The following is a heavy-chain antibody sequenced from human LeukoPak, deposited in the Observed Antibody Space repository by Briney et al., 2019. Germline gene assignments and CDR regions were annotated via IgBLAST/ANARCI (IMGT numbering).Heavy chain of an antibody. V-gene: IGHV3-23*01. Sequence: HPGGSLRLSCAASGFTFSSYAMSWVRQAPGKGLEWVSAISGSGGSTYYADSVKGRFTISRDNSKNTLYLQMNSLRAEDTAVYYCAKGSLVGAHTGGDYWGQGTLVTVSS. D-gene: IGHD1-26*01. J-gene: IGHJ4*02. CDR2: ISGSGGST. CDR3: AKGSLVGAHTGGDY. CDR1: GFTFSSYA.